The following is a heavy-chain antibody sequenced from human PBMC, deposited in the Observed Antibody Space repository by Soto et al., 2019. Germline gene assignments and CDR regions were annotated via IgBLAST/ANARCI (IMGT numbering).Heavy chain of an antibody. V-gene: IGHV4-39*01. Sequence: WETLSLTCTVSGGSISSSSYYWGWIRQPPGKGLEWIGSIYYSGSTYYNPSLKSRVTISVDTSKNQFSLKLSSVTAADTAVYYCARRTRGYSGYDGYWGQGTLVTVSS. CDR3: ARRTRGYSGYDGY. J-gene: IGHJ4*02. CDR1: GGSISSSSYY. CDR2: IYYSGST. D-gene: IGHD5-12*01.